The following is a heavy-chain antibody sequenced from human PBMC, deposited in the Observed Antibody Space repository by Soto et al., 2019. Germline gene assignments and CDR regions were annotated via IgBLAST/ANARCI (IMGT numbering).Heavy chain of an antibody. J-gene: IGHJ6*02. V-gene: IGHV1-58*02. CDR2: IVVASGQT. CDR3: SADRPDIGVGWWV. CDR1: GSGFINSG. Sequence: AASVKVSCKASGSGFINSGIQWVRQAHGQRLEWIGWIVVASGQTNYAQNFRGRVAITRDTSIATAYIELTGLTSEDTAVYFCSADRPDIGVGWWVWGQGTTVTVSS. D-gene: IGHD2-15*01.